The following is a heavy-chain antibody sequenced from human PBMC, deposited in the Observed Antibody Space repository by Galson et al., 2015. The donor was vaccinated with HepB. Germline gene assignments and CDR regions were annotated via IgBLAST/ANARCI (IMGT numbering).Heavy chain of an antibody. V-gene: IGHV1-69*13. J-gene: IGHJ4*02. D-gene: IGHD3-22*01. Sequence: SVKVSCKASGGTFSSYAISWVRQAPGQGLEWMGGIIPIFGTANYAQKFQGRVTVTADESTSTAYMELSSLRSEDTAVYYCARDYYDSSGLPGGFDYWGQGTLVTVSS. CDR2: IIPIFGTA. CDR1: GGTFSSYA. CDR3: ARDYYDSSGLPGGFDY.